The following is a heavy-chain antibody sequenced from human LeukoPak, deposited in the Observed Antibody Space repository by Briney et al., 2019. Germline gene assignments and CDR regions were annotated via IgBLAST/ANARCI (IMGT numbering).Heavy chain of an antibody. Sequence: ASVKVSCKTSGYTFTSQYIHWVRQAPGQGLEWMGIINPSGGSTRYAQEFQGRVTMTRDTSTSTVYVELSSVRSEDTAVYYCARGMYSSKFDLWGRGSLVSVSS. CDR3: ARGMYSSKFDL. CDR1: GYTFTSQY. J-gene: IGHJ2*01. CDR2: INPSGGST. D-gene: IGHD6-13*01. V-gene: IGHV1-46*01.